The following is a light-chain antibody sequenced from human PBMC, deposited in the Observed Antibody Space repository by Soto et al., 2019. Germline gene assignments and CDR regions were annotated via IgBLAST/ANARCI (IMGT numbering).Light chain of an antibody. J-gene: IGKJ2*01. V-gene: IGKV1-39*01. CDR2: SAS. CDR1: QSRSDS. CDR3: QQSYSNSYT. Sequence: DIQLTQSPSSLSASVGDRITITCRASQSRSDSLNWYQQKSGQAPKLLIYSASNLESGVPSRFSGGGSGTDFTLTSSSLQPEDIGTYFCQQSYSNSYTFGQGTTLEIK.